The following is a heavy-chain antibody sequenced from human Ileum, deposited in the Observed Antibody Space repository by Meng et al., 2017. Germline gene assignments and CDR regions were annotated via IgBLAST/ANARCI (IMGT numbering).Heavy chain of an antibody. CDR3: ASRHSDSFDS. CDR2: ISSGGGTT. Sequence: GESLKISCTASGFTFSTYAMSWVRQAPGKELQWVSTISSGGGTTYYADSVKGRFTISRDNSKNTLYLQMSSLRAEDTAVYYCASRHSDSFDSWGQGTLVT. D-gene: IGHD4-11*01. V-gene: IGHV3-23*01. CDR1: GFTFSTYA. J-gene: IGHJ4*02.